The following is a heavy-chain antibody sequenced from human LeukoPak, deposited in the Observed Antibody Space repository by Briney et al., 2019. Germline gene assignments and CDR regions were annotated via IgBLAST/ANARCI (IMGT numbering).Heavy chain of an antibody. Sequence: PSETLSLTCAVYGGSFSGYYWSWIRRPPGKGLEWIGEINHSGSTNYNPSLKSRVTISVDTSKNQFSLKLSSVTAADTAVYYCARGGVVVAAIDYWGQGTLVTVSS. CDR2: INHSGST. D-gene: IGHD2-15*01. V-gene: IGHV4-34*01. CDR3: ARGGVVVAAIDY. J-gene: IGHJ4*02. CDR1: GGSFSGYY.